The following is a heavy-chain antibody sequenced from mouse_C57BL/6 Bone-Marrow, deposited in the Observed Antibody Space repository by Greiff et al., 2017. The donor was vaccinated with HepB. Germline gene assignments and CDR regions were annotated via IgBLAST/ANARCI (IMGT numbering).Heavy chain of an antibody. CDR1: GYSITSDY. CDR3: ARFPTVVAKGWYFDV. Sequence: EVMLVESGPGLAKPSQTLSLTCSVTGYSITSDYWNWIRKFPGNKLEYMGYISYSGSTYYNPSLKSRISITRDTSKNQYYLQLNSVTTEDTATYYCARFPTVVAKGWYFDVWGTGTTVTVSS. D-gene: IGHD1-1*01. J-gene: IGHJ1*03. V-gene: IGHV3-8*01. CDR2: ISYSGST.